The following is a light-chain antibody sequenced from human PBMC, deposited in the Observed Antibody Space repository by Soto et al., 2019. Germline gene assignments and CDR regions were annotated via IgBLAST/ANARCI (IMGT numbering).Light chain of an antibody. CDR3: MQPREAPWT. V-gene: IGKV2-28*01. Sequence: EIVMTQSPPSLSVTPGEPASISCRSSQSLLHINGFQYLDWYLQKPGQSPQLLIYVGVNRASGVPDRFSGSGSGRNFTLKVSRVEAEDVDIYFYMQPREAPWTVGEGTKMEIK. J-gene: IGKJ1*01. CDR2: VGV. CDR1: QSLLHINGFQY.